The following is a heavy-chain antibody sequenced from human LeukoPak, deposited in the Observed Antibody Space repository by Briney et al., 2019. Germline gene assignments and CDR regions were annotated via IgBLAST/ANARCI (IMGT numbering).Heavy chain of an antibody. J-gene: IGHJ4*02. V-gene: IGHV4-59*01. CDR2: GYFSGST. CDR1: GGSISSYY. D-gene: IGHD3-3*01. CDR3: TRERQSVSDY. Sequence: SETLSLTCTVSGGSISSYYWSWIRQSPGKGLEWIGYGYFSGSTNYNPSLKSRVTISVDTSKSQFSLRLSSVTAADTAVYYCTRERQSVSDYWGQGILVTVSS.